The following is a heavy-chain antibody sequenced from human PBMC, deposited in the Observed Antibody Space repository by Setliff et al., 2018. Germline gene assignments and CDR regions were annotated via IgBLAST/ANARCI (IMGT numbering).Heavy chain of an antibody. J-gene: IGHJ3*02. V-gene: IGHV1-2*05. Sequence: ASVKVSCKVSGYTLTELSRHWVRQAPGQGLEWMGRINPNSGGTNYAQKFQGRVTMTRDTSISTAYMELSRLRSDDTVVYYCARGLRGSAAFDIWGQGTMVTVSS. D-gene: IGHD1-26*01. CDR3: ARGLRGSAAFDI. CDR1: GYTLTELS. CDR2: INPNSGGT.